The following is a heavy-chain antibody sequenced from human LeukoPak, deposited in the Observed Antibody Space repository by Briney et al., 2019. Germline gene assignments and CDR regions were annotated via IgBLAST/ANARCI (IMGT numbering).Heavy chain of an antibody. CDR2: IKQDGSEK. Sequence: PGGSLRLSCAVSGFTFSSYWMSWVRQAPGKGLEWVANIKQDGSEKYYVDSVKGRFTISRDNTKNSLYLQMNSLRAEDTAVYYCARGYSSSWYCFDYWGQGTLVTVSS. J-gene: IGHJ4*02. CDR3: ARGYSSSWYCFDY. CDR1: GFTFSSYW. D-gene: IGHD6-13*01. V-gene: IGHV3-7*01.